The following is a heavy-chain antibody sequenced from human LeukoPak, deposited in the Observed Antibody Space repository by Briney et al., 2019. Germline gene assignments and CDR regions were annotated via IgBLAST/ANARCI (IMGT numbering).Heavy chain of an antibody. Sequence: GASVKVSCKASGYTFTSYYMHWVRQAPGQGLEWMGIINPSGGSTSYAQKFQGRVTMTRDTSTSTVYMELSSLRSEDTAVYYCARDVPYSSSWKGWILSGYMDVWGKGTTVTISS. J-gene: IGHJ6*03. V-gene: IGHV1-46*01. CDR1: GYTFTSYY. CDR2: INPSGGST. CDR3: ARDVPYSSSWKGWILSGYMDV. D-gene: IGHD6-13*01.